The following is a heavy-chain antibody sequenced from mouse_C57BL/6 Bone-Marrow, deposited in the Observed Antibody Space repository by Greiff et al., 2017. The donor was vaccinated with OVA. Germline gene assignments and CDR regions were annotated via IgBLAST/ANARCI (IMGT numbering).Heavy chain of an antibody. V-gene: IGHV5-4*01. CDR2: ISDGGSYT. Sequence: DVKLVESGGGLVKPGGSLKLSCAASGFTFSSYAMSWVRQTPEKRLEWVATISDGGSYTYYPDNVKGRFTISRDNAKINLYLQMSHLKSEDTAMYYCARDITTVVRYFDVWGTGTTVTVSS. CDR3: ARDITTVVRYFDV. J-gene: IGHJ1*03. CDR1: GFTFSSYA. D-gene: IGHD1-1*01.